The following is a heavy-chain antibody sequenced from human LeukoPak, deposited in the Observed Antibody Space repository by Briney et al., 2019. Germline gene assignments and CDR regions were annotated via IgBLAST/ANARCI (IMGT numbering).Heavy chain of an antibody. CDR1: GGTFSSYA. J-gene: IGHJ4*02. D-gene: IGHD2-15*01. CDR3: ATGRGSCSGGSCYEDY. Sequence: ASVKVSCKASGGTFSSYAISWVRQAPGKGLEWMGGFDPEDGETIYAQKFQGRVTMTEDTSTDTAYMELSSLRSEDTAVYYCATGRGSCSGGSCYEDYWGQGTLVTVSS. CDR2: FDPEDGET. V-gene: IGHV1-24*01.